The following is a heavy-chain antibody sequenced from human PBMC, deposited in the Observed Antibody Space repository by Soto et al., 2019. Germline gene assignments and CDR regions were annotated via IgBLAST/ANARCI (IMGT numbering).Heavy chain of an antibody. CDR2: ISGSGGST. V-gene: IGHV3-23*01. D-gene: IGHD3-22*01. CDR3: AKDHWYYYDSSGYYNY. CDR1: GFTFSSYA. J-gene: IGHJ4*02. Sequence: GGSLRLSCAASGFTFSSYAMSWVRQAPGKGLEWVSAISGSGGSTYYADSVKGRFTISRDNSKNTLYLQMNSLRAEDTAVYYCAKDHWYYYDSSGYYNYWGQGTLVTVSS.